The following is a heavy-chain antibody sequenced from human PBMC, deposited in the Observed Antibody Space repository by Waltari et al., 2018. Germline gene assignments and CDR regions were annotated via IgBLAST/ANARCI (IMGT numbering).Heavy chain of an antibody. CDR2: INAGNGNT. J-gene: IGHJ6*02. D-gene: IGHD3-16*01. Sequence: QVQLVQSGAEVKKPGASVKVSCKASGYTFTSYAMHWVRQAPGQRLEWMGWINAGNGNTKYSQKFQGRVTITRDTSASTAYMELSSLRSEDTAVYYCAREERGSMGYYYGMDVWGQGTTVTVSS. CDR1: GYTFTSYA. CDR3: AREERGSMGYYYGMDV. V-gene: IGHV1-3*01.